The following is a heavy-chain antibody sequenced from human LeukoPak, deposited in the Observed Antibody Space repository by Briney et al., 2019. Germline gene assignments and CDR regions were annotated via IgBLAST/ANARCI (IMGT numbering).Heavy chain of an antibody. Sequence: GGSLRLSCAASGFTFSSYAMSWVRQAPGKGLEWVSAISGSGGSTYYADSVKGRFTISRDNSKNTLYLQMNSLRAEDTAVYYCAKDYLKQLRFPSGFDYWGQGTLVTVSS. V-gene: IGHV3-23*01. J-gene: IGHJ4*02. CDR1: GFTFSSYA. CDR3: AKDYLKQLRFPSGFDY. CDR2: ISGSGGST. D-gene: IGHD5-18*01.